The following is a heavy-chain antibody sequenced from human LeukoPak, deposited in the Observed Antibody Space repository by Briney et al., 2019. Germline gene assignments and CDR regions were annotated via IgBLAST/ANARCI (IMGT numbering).Heavy chain of an antibody. CDR1: GGSFSSGSYH. V-gene: IGHV4-61*01. D-gene: IGHD5-18*01. CDR2: IYYSGST. Sequence: PSETLSLTCTVSGGSFSSGSYHWSWIRQPPGKGLEWIWYIYYSGSTNYNPSLKSRVSISVDTSKNQFSLKLSSVTAADTAVYYCARVWGRGYSYADDWGQPSLVTVSS. CDR3: ARVWGRGYSYADD. J-gene: IGHJ4*02.